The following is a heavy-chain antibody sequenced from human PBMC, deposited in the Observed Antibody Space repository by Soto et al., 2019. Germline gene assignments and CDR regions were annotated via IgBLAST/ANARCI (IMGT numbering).Heavy chain of an antibody. J-gene: IGHJ4*02. D-gene: IGHD2-15*01. CDR1: GFTFSSYA. Sequence: GGSLRLSCAASGFTFSSYAMTWVRQAPGKGLEWVSTISASGGSTHYADSVKGRFTVSRDNNKNTLYLQMDSLRAEDTAVYFCAKGGGGTRDNPLECWGQGTQVTVSS. CDR3: AKGGGGTRDNPLEC. CDR2: ISASGGST. V-gene: IGHV3-23*01.